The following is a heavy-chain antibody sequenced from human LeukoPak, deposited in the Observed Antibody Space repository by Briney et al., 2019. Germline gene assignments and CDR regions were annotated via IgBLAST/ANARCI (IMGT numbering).Heavy chain of an antibody. J-gene: IGHJ3*02. CDR3: GRRMTMAVVSAFDI. Sequence: PGRSLRLSCTASGFTFGDYAMSWVSQPPGKGLEWVAFIRTEAYGESTEYAASVKGRFTISRDDSNSIAYLQMNSLEIEDTAVYYCGRRMTMAVVSAFDIWGQGTMVTVSS. V-gene: IGHV3-49*04. D-gene: IGHD3-22*01. CDR2: IRTEAYGEST. CDR1: GFTFGDYA.